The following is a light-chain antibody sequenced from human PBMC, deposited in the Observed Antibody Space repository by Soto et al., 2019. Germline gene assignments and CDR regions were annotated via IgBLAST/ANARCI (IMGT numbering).Light chain of an antibody. Sequence: DIQMTQSPSTLSASVGDTVTVTCRASQSISGRLAWYQQKPGEAPHLIVYDASTLENGVSSRFSGSGSGTEFTLTINSLQTHDFATYYCQQYVTYHRTFGRGTRLEVK. V-gene: IGKV1-5*01. CDR2: DAS. CDR3: QQYVTYHRT. J-gene: IGKJ4*02. CDR1: QSISGR.